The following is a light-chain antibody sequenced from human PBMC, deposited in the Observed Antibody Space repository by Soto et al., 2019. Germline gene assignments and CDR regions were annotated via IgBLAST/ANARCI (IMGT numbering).Light chain of an antibody. CDR2: LAS. V-gene: IGKV2-28*01. CDR1: RSLLHSNGYNY. Sequence: DIVMTQSPLSLPVTPGEPASISCRSSRSLLHSNGYNYLDWYQQKPGQSPQLLIFLASYRASGVPDRFSGSGSGTDFTLKISRVEADDVGLYYCMQALQTPPTFGQGTRLDIK. CDR3: MQALQTPPT. J-gene: IGKJ5*01.